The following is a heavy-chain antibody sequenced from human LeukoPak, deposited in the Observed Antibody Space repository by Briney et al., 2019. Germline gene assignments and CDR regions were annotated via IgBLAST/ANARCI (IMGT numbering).Heavy chain of an antibody. CDR1: GFTFSSYS. CDR3: ARLPAAGTDDY. J-gene: IGHJ4*02. CDR2: ISSSSSTI. V-gene: IGHV3-48*01. D-gene: IGHD6-13*01. Sequence: PGGSLRLSCAASGFTFSSYSMNRVRQAPGKGLEWVSYISSSSSTIYYADSVKGRFTISRDNAKNSLYLQMNSLRAEDTAVYYCARLPAAGTDDYWGQGTLVTVAS.